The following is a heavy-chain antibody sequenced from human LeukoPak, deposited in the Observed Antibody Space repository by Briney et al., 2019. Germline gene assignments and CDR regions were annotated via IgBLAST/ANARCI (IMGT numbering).Heavy chain of an antibody. V-gene: IGHV3-21*04. J-gene: IGHJ6*02. CDR1: GFTFSDQS. CDR2: ISANNLHI. CDR3: AKWGGPSPITQYYGMDV. D-gene: IGHD1-14*01. Sequence: GGSLRLSCAASGFTFSDQSMNWVRQDPGKGLEWVSSISANNLHIFYGDSVKGRFTISRDNGKNSLYLQMNSLRAEDTALYYCAKWGGPSPITQYYGMDVWGQGTTVTVSS.